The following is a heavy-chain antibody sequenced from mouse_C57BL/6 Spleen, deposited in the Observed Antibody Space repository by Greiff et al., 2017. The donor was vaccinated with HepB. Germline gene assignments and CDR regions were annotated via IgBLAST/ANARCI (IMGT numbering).Heavy chain of an antibody. D-gene: IGHD2-3*01. CDR2: IDPSDSET. V-gene: IGHV1-52*01. CDR1: GYTFTSYW. J-gene: IGHJ1*03. CDR3: ARHGYYVDWYFDV. Sequence: QVQLQQSGAELVRPGSSVKLSCKASGYTFTSYWMHWVKQRPIQGLEWIGNIDPSDSETHYNQKFKDKATLTVDKSSSTAYMQLSSLASEESAVYYCARHGYYVDWYFDVWGTGTTVTVSS.